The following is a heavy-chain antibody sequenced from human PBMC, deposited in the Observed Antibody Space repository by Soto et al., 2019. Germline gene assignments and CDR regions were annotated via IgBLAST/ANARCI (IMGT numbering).Heavy chain of an antibody. J-gene: IGHJ4*02. CDR3: AKATVEYSSSWPFDY. V-gene: IGHV3-23*01. Sequence: PGGSLRLSWAASGFTFSSYALSWVRQAPGKGLEWISAISGSGSSRYYADSVKGRFTISRDNSKNTLCLLINSLRAEDTAVYYCAKATVEYSSSWPFDYWGQGTLVTVSS. D-gene: IGHD6-13*01. CDR1: GFTFSSYA. CDR2: ISGSGSSR.